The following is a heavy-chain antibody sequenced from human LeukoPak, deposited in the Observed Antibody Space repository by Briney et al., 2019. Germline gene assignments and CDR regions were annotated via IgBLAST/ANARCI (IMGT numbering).Heavy chain of an antibody. V-gene: IGHV4-59*01. Sequence: SETLSLTCSVAGGSISSYYWSWIPQPPGKGLEGIGNIYYSGSTNYNPSRKSRVTISVDTSKNHFSLKLSSVTAADTAMYYCARRFPKSVAHPAYWYFDLWGRGTLVTVSS. J-gene: IGHJ2*01. CDR3: ARRFPKSVAHPAYWYFDL. D-gene: IGHD2-15*01. CDR1: GGSISSYY. CDR2: IYYSGST.